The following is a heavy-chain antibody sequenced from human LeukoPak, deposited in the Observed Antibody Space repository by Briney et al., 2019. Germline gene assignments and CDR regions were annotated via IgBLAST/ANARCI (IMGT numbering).Heavy chain of an antibody. D-gene: IGHD3-22*01. Sequence: SETLSLTCTVSGGSISSYYWSWIRQPPGKGLEWIGYIYYSGSTNYNPSLKSRVTISVDTSKNQFSLKLSSVTAADTAVYYCARLPYYDSGGYYPYYFDYWGQGTLVTVSS. J-gene: IGHJ4*02. CDR2: IYYSGST. CDR3: ARLPYYDSGGYYPYYFDY. CDR1: GGSISSYY. V-gene: IGHV4-59*01.